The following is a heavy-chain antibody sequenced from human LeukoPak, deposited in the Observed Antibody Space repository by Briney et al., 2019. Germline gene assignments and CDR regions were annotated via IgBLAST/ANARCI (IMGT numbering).Heavy chain of an antibody. CDR1: GFTFSSYS. CDR3: ASGITDDDAFDI. J-gene: IGHJ3*02. Sequence: GGSLRLSCAASGFTFSSYSMNWVRQAPGKGLEWVSYISSGSSTIYYADSVKGRFTISRDNAKNSLYLQMNSLRAEDTAVYYCASGITDDDAFDIWGQGTMVTVSS. D-gene: IGHD3-3*01. V-gene: IGHV3-48*01. CDR2: ISSGSSTI.